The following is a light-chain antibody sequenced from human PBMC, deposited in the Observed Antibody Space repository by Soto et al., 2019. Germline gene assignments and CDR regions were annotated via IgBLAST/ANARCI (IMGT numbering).Light chain of an antibody. J-gene: IGKJ1*01. CDR3: QHYGSPRT. CDR1: QSVTSTY. V-gene: IGKV3-20*01. CDR2: GAS. Sequence: ESGLTQSPGTLSLAPGERATLSCMASQSVTSTYLAWYQQKPGQAPRLFVYGASSRATGIPDRFSGSGSGTDFTLTINRLEPEDFAVYYCQHYGSPRTFGQGTKVDI.